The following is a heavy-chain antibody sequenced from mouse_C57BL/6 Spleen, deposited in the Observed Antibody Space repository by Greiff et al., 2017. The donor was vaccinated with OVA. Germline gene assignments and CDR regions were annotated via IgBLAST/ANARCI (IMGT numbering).Heavy chain of an antibody. J-gene: IGHJ3*01. CDR2: IDPSGSYT. CDR1: GYTFTSYW. D-gene: IGHD2-5*01. Sequence: QVHVKQPGAELVKPGASVKLSCKASGYTFTSYWMQWVKQRPGQGLEWIGEIDPSGSYTNYNQKFKGKATLTVDTSSSTAYMQLSSLTAEDAAVYYCARSRSNYDWFAYWGQGTLVTVSA. V-gene: IGHV1-50*01. CDR3: ARSRSNYDWFAY.